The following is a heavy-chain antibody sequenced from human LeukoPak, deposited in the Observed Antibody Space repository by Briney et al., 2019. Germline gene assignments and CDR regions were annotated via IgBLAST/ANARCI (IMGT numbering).Heavy chain of an antibody. V-gene: IGHV3-7*01. CDR2: IKQDGSEK. Sequence: PGGPLRLSCAASGFTFSSYWMSWVRQAPGKGLEWVANIKQDGSEKYYVDSVKGRFTISRDNAKNSLYLQMNSLRAEDTAVYYCARDYDAAYSSPGDYWGQGTLVTVSS. D-gene: IGHD6-13*01. CDR1: GFTFSSYW. CDR3: ARDYDAAYSSPGDY. J-gene: IGHJ4*02.